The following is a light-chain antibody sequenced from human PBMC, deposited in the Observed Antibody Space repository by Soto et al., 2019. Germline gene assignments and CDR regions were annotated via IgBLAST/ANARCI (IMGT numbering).Light chain of an antibody. V-gene: IGKV3-20*01. CDR2: CGS. CDR3: QVSANSPPKYT. Sequence: ENLLTQSPGPPALVPGERATLSCRARETFSSSGLGWYQQKPGQAPRVLIFCGSSRAPDIPDRFSGSGSGTDVTLTISRLDPEDFAVYYCQVSANSPPKYTFGQGTKLEI. CDR1: ETFSSSG. J-gene: IGKJ2*01.